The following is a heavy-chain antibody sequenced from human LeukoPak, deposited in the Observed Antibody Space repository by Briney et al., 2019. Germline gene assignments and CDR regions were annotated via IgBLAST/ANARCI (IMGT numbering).Heavy chain of an antibody. CDR3: AKGEGFWVGGYYMDV. CDR2: IRYDGSNK. J-gene: IGHJ6*03. CDR1: GFTFSSYW. V-gene: IGHV3-30*02. Sequence: GGSLRLSCAASGFTFSSYWMSWVRQAPGKGLEWVAFIRYDGSNKYYADSVKGRFTISRDNSKNTLYLQMNSLRAEDTAVYYCAKGEGFWVGGYYMDVWGKGTTVTVSS. D-gene: IGHD3-3*01.